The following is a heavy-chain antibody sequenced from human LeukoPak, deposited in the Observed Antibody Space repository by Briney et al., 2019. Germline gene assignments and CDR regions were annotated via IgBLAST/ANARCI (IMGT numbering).Heavy chain of an antibody. CDR1: GGTFSSYA. Sequence: SVKVSCKASGGTFSSYAISWVRQAPGQGLEWMGGIIPIFGTANYAQKFQGRVTITADESTSTAYMELSSLRSEDTALYYCARDRRGGENVFDIWGQGTMLTVSS. CDR2: IIPIFGTA. CDR3: ARDRRGGENVFDI. J-gene: IGHJ3*02. V-gene: IGHV1-69*13. D-gene: IGHD3-10*01.